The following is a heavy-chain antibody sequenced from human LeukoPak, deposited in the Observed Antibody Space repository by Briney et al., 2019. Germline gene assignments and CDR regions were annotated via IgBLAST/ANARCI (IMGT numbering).Heavy chain of an antibody. V-gene: IGHV3-15*07. D-gene: IGHD1-20*01. J-gene: IGHJ4*02. CDR3: STLTSRGLSDS. Sequence: GGSLRLSCAASGLTFTNTWMNWVRQAPGKGLEWVGRIKSKADGETIDYAAPVKGRFTFSRDDSKNMLYLQMNSLKSEDTAVYYCSTLTSRGLSDSWGQGTLVTVSS. CDR1: GLTFTNTW. CDR2: IKSKADGETI.